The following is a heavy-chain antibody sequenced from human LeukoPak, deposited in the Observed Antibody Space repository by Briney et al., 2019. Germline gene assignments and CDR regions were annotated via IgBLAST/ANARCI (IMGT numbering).Heavy chain of an antibody. CDR1: GFTFSSYH. V-gene: IGHV3-48*01. Sequence: GGSLRVSCAASGFTFSSYHMNWVRQAPGKGLEWVSYISIFSSTIYYADSVKGRFTISRDDANSLVYLQMNSLRAEDTAVYYCARTNERELDYWGQGTLVTVSS. CDR3: ARTNERELDY. D-gene: IGHD1-26*01. J-gene: IGHJ4*02. CDR2: ISIFSSTI.